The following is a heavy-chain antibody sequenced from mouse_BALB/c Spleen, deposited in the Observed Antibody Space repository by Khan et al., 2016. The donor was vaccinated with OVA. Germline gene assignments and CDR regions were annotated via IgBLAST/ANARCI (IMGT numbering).Heavy chain of an antibody. CDR1: GYTFTDFL. J-gene: IGHJ3*01. CDR3: AGAGYGGFAY. V-gene: IGHV1-81*01. CDR2: IYPGSGYT. D-gene: IGHD3-2*02. Sequence: QVQLQQPGPELVKPGASVRMSCNASGYTFTDFLISWVKQRAGQGLEWIGEIYPGSGYTYYNEKFKGKATLTSDRSSNTAYMELSSLTSADSAVYFCAGAGYGGFAYWGQGTLVTVSA.